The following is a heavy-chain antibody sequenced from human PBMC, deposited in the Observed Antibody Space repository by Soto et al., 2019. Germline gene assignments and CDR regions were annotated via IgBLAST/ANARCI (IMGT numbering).Heavy chain of an antibody. CDR1: GFTFSSYA. J-gene: IGHJ5*02. CDR2: ISYDGSNK. Sequence: QVQLVESGGGVVQPGRSLRLSCAASGFTFSSYAMHWVRQAPGKGLEWVAVISYDGSNKYYADSVKGRFTISRDNSKNTLYLQMNSLRAEDTAVYYCARDGEVGATKPLWFDPWGQGTLVTVSS. V-gene: IGHV3-30-3*01. CDR3: ARDGEVGATKPLWFDP. D-gene: IGHD1-26*01.